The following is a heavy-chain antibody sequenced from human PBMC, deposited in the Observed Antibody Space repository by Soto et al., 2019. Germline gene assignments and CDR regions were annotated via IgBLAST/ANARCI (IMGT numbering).Heavy chain of an antibody. D-gene: IGHD6-6*01. CDR1: GGSISSGGYY. J-gene: IGHJ4*02. CDR2: IYYSGST. Sequence: QVQLQESGPGLVKPSQTLSLTGTVSGGSISSGGYYSSWIRQHPVKGLEWIGYIYYSGSTYYNPSLKSRVTKPVDPSNNQFCLKLSSVTAADTAVYYFARSADSSSSGDFDYWGQGTLVTVSS. CDR3: ARSADSSSSGDFDY. V-gene: IGHV4-31*03.